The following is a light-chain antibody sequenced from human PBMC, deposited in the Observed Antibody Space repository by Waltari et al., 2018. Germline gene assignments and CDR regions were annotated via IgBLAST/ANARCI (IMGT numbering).Light chain of an antibody. CDR2: RSD. Sequence: QSVLTQPPSASGTPGQRVTISCSGSASNIGGNLVNWYQQLPGKAPKLLIYRSDHRPSGVPDRFSASKPGPSASLAISGLQSEDEADYFCASWDDSLNGHWVFGGGTKVTVL. V-gene: IGLV1-44*01. J-gene: IGLJ3*02. CDR3: ASWDDSLNGHWV. CDR1: ASNIGGNL.